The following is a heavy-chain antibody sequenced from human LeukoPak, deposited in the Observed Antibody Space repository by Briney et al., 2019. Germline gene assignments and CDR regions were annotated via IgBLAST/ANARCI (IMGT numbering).Heavy chain of an antibody. J-gene: IGHJ4*02. D-gene: IGHD3/OR15-3a*01. CDR2: IYYTGST. V-gene: IGHV4-59*01. CDR3: ARGSRTIFGLIMTDS. Sequence: SETLSLLCTVSGDSISGYYWKWIRQPPGKGLEWIGYIYYTGSTNYSPSLNSRVTISIDTSKNQFSLELSSVTAADTAVYYCARGSRTIFGLIMTDSWGQGTLVAVSS. CDR1: GDSISGYY.